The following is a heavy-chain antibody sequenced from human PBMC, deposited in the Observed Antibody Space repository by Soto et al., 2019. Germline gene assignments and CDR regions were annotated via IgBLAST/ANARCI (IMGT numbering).Heavy chain of an antibody. Sequence: SETLSLTCTVSGGSIGSDYWSWIRQPAGKGLEWIGRVYVRGSINYHPALKSRVTMSIEPSKNQISLKLSSVTAADTGVYYCASGQSSGRPTDWFDPWGQGTLVTVSS. V-gene: IGHV4-4*07. CDR1: GGSIGSDY. J-gene: IGHJ5*02. D-gene: IGHD3-22*01. CDR3: ASGQSSGRPTDWFDP. CDR2: VYVRGSI.